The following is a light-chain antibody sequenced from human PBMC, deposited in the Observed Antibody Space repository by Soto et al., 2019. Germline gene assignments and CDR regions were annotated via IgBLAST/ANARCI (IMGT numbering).Light chain of an antibody. CDR2: AAS. J-gene: IGKJ2*01. Sequence: DILMTQSRSSLSASVGDRVTITCRASQGISNYIAWYQQKPGKVPKLLIYAASSLQSGVPSRFSGSGSGTDFTLTISSLQPEDVATYYCQKYKSNSMYTFGQGTKLEIK. V-gene: IGKV1-27*01. CDR1: QGISNY. CDR3: QKYKSNSMYT.